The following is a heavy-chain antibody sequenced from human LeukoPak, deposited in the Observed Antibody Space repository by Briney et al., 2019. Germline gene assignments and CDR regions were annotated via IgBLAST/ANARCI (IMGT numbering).Heavy chain of an antibody. CDR2: ISGSAGST. CDR1: GFTFSNAW. J-gene: IGHJ4*02. CDR3: ARRSGIAVAGAFDY. D-gene: IGHD6-19*01. V-gene: IGHV3-23*01. Sequence: GGSLRLSCAASGFTFSNAWMSWVRQAPGKGLEWVSGISGSAGSTDYADSVKGRFTISRDNSKNTLYLQMNSLRAEDTAIYYCARRSGIAVAGAFDYWGQGTLVTVSS.